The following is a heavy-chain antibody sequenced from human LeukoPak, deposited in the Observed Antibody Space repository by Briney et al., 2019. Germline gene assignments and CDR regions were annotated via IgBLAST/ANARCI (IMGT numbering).Heavy chain of an antibody. CDR3: ARDETYYYDSSGYYYPNY. D-gene: IGHD3-22*01. V-gene: IGHV3-21*01. CDR2: IRSSSSYI. J-gene: IGHJ4*02. CDR1: GFTFSSYS. Sequence: GGSLRLSCAASGFTFSSYSMNWVRQAPGKGLEWVSSIRSSSSYIYYADSVKGRFTISRDNAKNSLYLQMNSLRAEDTAVYYCARDETYYYDSSGYYYPNYWGQGTLVTVSS.